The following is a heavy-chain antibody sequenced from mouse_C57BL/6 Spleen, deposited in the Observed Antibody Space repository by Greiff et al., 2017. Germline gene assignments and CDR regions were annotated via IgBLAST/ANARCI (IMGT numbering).Heavy chain of an antibody. CDR1: GYAFSSYW. Sequence: VQLQQSGAELVKPGASVKISCKASGYAFSSYWMNWVKQRPGKGLEWIGQIYPGDGDTNYNGKFKGKATLTADKSSSTAYMQLSSLTSEDSAVYFCARSPITMVAMDYWGQGTSVTVSS. CDR3: ARSPITMVAMDY. J-gene: IGHJ4*01. V-gene: IGHV1-80*01. D-gene: IGHD1-1*02. CDR2: IYPGDGDT.